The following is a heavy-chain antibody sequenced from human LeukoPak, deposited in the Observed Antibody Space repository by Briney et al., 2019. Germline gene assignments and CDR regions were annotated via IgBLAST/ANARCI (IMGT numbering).Heavy chain of an antibody. CDR3: ARVGYCSSTSCYGGRDY. Sequence: PSETLSLTCAVYGGSFSGYYWSWIRQPPGKGLEWIGEINHSGSTNYNPSIKSRVTISVDTSKNQFSLKLSSVTAADTAVYYCARVGYCSSTSCYGGRDYWGQGTLVTVSS. J-gene: IGHJ4*02. V-gene: IGHV4-34*01. CDR2: INHSGST. CDR1: GGSFSGYY. D-gene: IGHD2-2*01.